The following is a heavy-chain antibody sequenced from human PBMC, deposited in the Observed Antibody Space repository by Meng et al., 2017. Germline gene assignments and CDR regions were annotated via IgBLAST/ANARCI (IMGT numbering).Heavy chain of an antibody. CDR2: INHSGST. Sequence: GRLRRGGAGRLRPSRLLSLTCAVYGVSFSGYYGSWFRQPPGKGLEWIGEINHSGSTNYNPSLKSRVTISVDTSKNQFSLKLSSVTAADTAVYYCARRGIAARPFYYWGQGTLVTVSS. CDR3: ARRGIAARPFYY. J-gene: IGHJ4*02. D-gene: IGHD6-6*01. CDR1: GVSFSGYY. V-gene: IGHV4-34*01.